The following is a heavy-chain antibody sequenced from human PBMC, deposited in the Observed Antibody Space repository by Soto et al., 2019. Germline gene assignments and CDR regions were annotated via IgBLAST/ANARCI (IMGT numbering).Heavy chain of an antibody. CDR2: ISSSSSYI. J-gene: IGHJ4*02. D-gene: IGHD2-8*01. V-gene: IGHV3-21*01. CDR1: GFTFSTYS. CDR3: ARDDYCTNGVCYFDY. Sequence: GGSLRLSCASSGFTFSTYSMDWVRQAPGKGLEWVSSISSSSSYIYYADSVKGRFTISRDNAKNSLYLQMNSLRAEDTAVYYYARDDYCTNGVCYFDYWGQGTLVTVSS.